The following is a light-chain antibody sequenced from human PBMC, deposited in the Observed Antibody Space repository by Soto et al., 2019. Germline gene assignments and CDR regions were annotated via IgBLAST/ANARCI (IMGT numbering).Light chain of an antibody. CDR1: QSVNSN. V-gene: IGKV3-15*01. CDR3: QEYKTWPWT. J-gene: IGKJ1*01. CDR2: GAS. Sequence: ETVMTQSPATLSVSPGERATLSCRASQSVNSNLAWYQQKLGQAPRVLIYGASTRATGIPDRFSGSGSGTEFILTISSFQSEDFAVYYCQEYKTWPWTFGQGTKVDIK.